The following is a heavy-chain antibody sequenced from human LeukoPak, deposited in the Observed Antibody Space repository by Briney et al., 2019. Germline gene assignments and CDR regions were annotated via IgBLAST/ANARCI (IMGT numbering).Heavy chain of an antibody. CDR3: ARTIIAAETIDY. CDR2: IYYSGST. CDR1: GGSISSSSYY. V-gene: IGHV4-39*07. D-gene: IGHD6-13*01. J-gene: IGHJ4*02. Sequence: SETLSLTCTVSGGSISSSSYYWGWIRQPPGKGLEWIGSIYYSGSTYYNPSLKSRVTISVDTSKNQFSLKLSSVTAADTAVYYCARTIIAAETIDYWGQGTLVTVSS.